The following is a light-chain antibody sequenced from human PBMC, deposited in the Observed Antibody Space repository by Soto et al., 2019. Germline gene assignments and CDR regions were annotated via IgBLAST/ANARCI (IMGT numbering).Light chain of an antibody. CDR1: QSLSSY. J-gene: IGKJ1*01. CDR2: GAS. Sequence: EKVMTQSPATLSMSPGERATLSCRASQSLSSYLAWYQQKPCQAPRLLIYGASTRATGIPARFSGSGSGTEFTLTISSLQSEDFAVYYCQQYNNWPSWTFGQGTKVEIK. V-gene: IGKV3-15*01. CDR3: QQYNNWPSWT.